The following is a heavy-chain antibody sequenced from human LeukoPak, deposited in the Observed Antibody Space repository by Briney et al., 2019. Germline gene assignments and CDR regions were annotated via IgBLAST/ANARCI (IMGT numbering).Heavy chain of an antibody. J-gene: IGHJ4*02. CDR3: ARDPVGGSTIFDY. V-gene: IGHV6-1*01. CDR2: TYYRSKWYY. Sequence: SQTLSLTCAISGDSVSSNSAAWNWIRQSPSRGLEWLGRTYYRSKWYYDYAVAVKSRISIHPDTSKNQFSLQLSSVTPEDTAVYYCARDPVGGSTIFDYWGQGTLVTVSS. D-gene: IGHD1-26*01. CDR1: GDSVSSNSAA.